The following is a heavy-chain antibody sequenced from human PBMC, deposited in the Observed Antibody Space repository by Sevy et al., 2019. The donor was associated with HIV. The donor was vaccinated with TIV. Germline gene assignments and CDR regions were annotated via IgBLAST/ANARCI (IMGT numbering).Heavy chain of an antibody. J-gene: IGHJ3*02. D-gene: IGHD6-19*01. CDR2: ISYDGSNK. V-gene: IGHV3-30-3*01. CDR3: AREAGQQWLDDLDAFVI. Sequence: GGSLRLSCAASGFTFSSYAMHWVRQAPGKGLEWVAVISYDGSNKYYADSVKGRFTISRDNSKNTLYLQMNSLRAEDTAVYYCAREAGQQWLDDLDAFVIWGQGTMVTVSS. CDR1: GFTFSSYA.